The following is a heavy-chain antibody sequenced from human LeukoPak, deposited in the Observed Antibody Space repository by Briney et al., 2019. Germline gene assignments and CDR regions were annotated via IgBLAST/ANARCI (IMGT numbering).Heavy chain of an antibody. Sequence: ASVKVSCKTSGYTFTSYFIHWVRQAPGQGLEWMGIINPSGASTSYAQRFQGRVTMTRDMSTSTVFMELSSLRSEATAVYYRARKAPRNGRFDYLGQGTLVTVSS. V-gene: IGHV1-46*01. CDR3: ARKAPRNGRFDY. J-gene: IGHJ4*02. CDR2: INPSGAST. CDR1: GYTFTSYF. D-gene: IGHD1-14*01.